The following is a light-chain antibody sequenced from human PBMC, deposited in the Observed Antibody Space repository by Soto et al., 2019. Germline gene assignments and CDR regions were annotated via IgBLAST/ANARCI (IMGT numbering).Light chain of an antibody. CDR1: QSILYTSNNKNL. CDR2: WAS. CDR3: QQYYSPPRYT. Sequence: DIVMTQSPEYLAVSLGERATINCRSSQSILYTSNNKNLIAWYQQKPGKPPKLLIYWASTRQPGVPDRFSGSGSGRDFTLTISSLQAEDVAVYYCQQYYSPPRYTFGQGTRLGIK. V-gene: IGKV4-1*01. J-gene: IGKJ2*01.